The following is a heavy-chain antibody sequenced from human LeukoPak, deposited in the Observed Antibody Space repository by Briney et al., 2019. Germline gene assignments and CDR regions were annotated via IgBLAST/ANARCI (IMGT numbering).Heavy chain of an antibody. V-gene: IGHV4-34*01. Sequence: SETLSLTCAVYGGSFSGYYLSWIRLPPGKGLEWIGEINHSGSTNYNPSLKSRVTISVDTSKNQFSLKLSTVTAADTAVYYCARFRVVFSPRYGDYQGVYWGQGTLVTVSS. D-gene: IGHD4-17*01. CDR3: ARFRVVFSPRYGDYQGVY. CDR2: INHSGST. CDR1: GGSFSGYY. J-gene: IGHJ4*02.